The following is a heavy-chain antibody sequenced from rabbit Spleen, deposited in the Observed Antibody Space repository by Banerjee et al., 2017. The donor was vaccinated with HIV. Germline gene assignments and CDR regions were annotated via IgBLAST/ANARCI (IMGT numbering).Heavy chain of an antibody. CDR3: ARDTSSSFSSYGMDL. CDR2: IEAGSSGFS. CDR1: GVSFNTNNY. D-gene: IGHD1-1*01. V-gene: IGHV1S40*01. Sequence: QSLEESGGDLVKPGASLTLTCTASGVSFNTNNYMCWVRQAPGKGLEWIACIEAGSSGFSYFASWAKGRFTISKTSSTTVTLQMTSLTAADTATYFCARDTSSSFSSYGMDLWGQGTLVTVS. J-gene: IGHJ6*01.